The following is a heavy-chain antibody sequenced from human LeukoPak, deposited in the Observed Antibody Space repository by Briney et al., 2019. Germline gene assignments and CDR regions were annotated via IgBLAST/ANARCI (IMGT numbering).Heavy chain of an antibody. CDR2: ISWNSGSI. D-gene: IGHD1-26*01. Sequence: PGRSLRLSCAASGFTFDDYAMHWVRQAPGKGLEWVSGISWNSGSIGYADSVKGRFTISRDNAKNSLYLQMNSLRAEDTALYYCAKDCVPRYSGSPGYFQHWGQGTLVTVSS. J-gene: IGHJ1*01. V-gene: IGHV3-9*01. CDR1: GFTFDDYA. CDR3: AKDCVPRYSGSPGYFQH.